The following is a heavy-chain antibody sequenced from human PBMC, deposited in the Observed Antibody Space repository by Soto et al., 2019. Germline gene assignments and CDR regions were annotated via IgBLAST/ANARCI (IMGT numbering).Heavy chain of an antibody. D-gene: IGHD4-17*01. Sequence: SETLSLTCTVSGASISSSNYYWGWIRQPPGKGLEWIGSIYYSGTTYNNPSLKSRVTISADTSKNQFSLKLSSVTAADTAVYYCARAMTTVTTIDYWGQGTLVTVSS. CDR2: IYYSGTT. J-gene: IGHJ4*02. CDR1: GASISSSNYY. V-gene: IGHV4-39*07. CDR3: ARAMTTVTTIDY.